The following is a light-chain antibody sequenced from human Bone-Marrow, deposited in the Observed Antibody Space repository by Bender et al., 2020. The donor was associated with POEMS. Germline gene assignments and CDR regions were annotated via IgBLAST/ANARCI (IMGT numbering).Light chain of an antibody. CDR3: NSYAGTNNLGV. Sequence: QSALTQPPSASGSPGQSVTISCTGTSSDIGNYNYVSWYQQHPGKAPKVMIYEVTKRPSGVPDRFSGSKSGNTASLTVSGLQAEDEADYYCNSYAGTNNLGVFGTGTKVTVL. CDR2: EVT. CDR1: SSDIGNYNY. J-gene: IGLJ1*01. V-gene: IGLV2-8*01.